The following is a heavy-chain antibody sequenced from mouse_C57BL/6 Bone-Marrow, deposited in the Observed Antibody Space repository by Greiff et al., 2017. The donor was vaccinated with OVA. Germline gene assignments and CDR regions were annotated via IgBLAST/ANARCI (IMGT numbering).Heavy chain of an antibody. J-gene: IGHJ2*01. CDR1: GFNIKNTY. V-gene: IGHV14-3*01. CDR3: ASPRIYYYGSSYDFDY. CDR2: IDPANGNT. Sequence: EVQLQQSVAELVRPGASVKLSCTASGFNIKNTYMHWVKQRPEQGLEWIGRIDPANGNTKYAPKFQGKATITADTSSNTAYLQLSSLTSEDTAIYYCASPRIYYYGSSYDFDYWGQGTTLTVSS. D-gene: IGHD1-1*01.